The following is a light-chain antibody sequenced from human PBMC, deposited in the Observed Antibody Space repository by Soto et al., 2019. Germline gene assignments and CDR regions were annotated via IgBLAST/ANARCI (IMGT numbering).Light chain of an antibody. CDR1: SSDIGGYNY. CDR2: DVS. V-gene: IGLV2-14*01. J-gene: IGLJ1*01. Sequence: QSALTQPASVSGSPGQSTTISCTGTSSDIGGYNYVSCYQQLPGEAPKLIIYDVSDRPSGVSTRFSGSKSGNTASLTISGLQAEDEGDYYCSSFTSRHTYVFGTGTKLTVL. CDR3: SSFTSRHTYV.